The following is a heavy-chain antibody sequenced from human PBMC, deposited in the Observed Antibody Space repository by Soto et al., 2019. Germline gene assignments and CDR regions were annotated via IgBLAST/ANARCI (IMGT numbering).Heavy chain of an antibody. V-gene: IGHV4-31*03. Sequence: KPSETLSLTCTVSGGSISSGGYYWSWIRQHPGKGLEWIGYIYYSGSTYYNPSLKSRVTISVDTPKNQFSLKLSSVTAADTAVYYCARDMGSTVTTWGPWFDPWGQGTLVTVSS. CDR2: IYYSGST. J-gene: IGHJ5*02. CDR1: GGSISSGGYY. CDR3: ARDMGSTVTTWGPWFDP. D-gene: IGHD4-4*01.